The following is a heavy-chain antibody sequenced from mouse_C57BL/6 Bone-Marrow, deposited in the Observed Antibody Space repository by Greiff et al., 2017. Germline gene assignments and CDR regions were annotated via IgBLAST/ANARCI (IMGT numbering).Heavy chain of an antibody. CDR2: ISYDGSN. CDR3: ARDEGYSNYVYWYFDV. V-gene: IGHV3-6*01. J-gene: IGHJ1*03. Sequence: EVQLVESGPGLVKPSQSLSLTCSVTGYSITSGYYWNWIRQFPGNKLEWMGYISYDGSNNYNPSLKNRISITRDTSKNQFFLKLNSVTTEDTATYYCARDEGYSNYVYWYFDVWGTGTTVTVSS. CDR1: GYSITSGYY. D-gene: IGHD2-5*01.